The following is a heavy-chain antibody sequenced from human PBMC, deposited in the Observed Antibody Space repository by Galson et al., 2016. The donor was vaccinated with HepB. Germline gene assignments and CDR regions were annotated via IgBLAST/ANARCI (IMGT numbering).Heavy chain of an antibody. Sequence: SLRLSCAASGLGVSDNYMSWVRQAPGKGLEWVSALYSGVSTYYADSVKGRFTISRDNSKNTLYLQMNSLRAEDTAVYYCASFDAYCGGDCCGDCWGQGTLVTGST. CDR2: LYSGVST. CDR1: GLGVSDNY. CDR3: ASFDAYCGGDCCGDC. D-gene: IGHD2-21*02. V-gene: IGHV3-53*01. J-gene: IGHJ4*02.